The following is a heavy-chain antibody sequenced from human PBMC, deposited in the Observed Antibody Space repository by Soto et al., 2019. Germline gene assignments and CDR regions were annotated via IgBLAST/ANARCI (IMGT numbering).Heavy chain of an antibody. D-gene: IGHD4-17*01. Sequence: QVQLVQSGAEVKKPGSSVKVSCKASGGSLSNYGISWVRQATGQGLEWMGGIIPVFGTANYAQKFQGRVTITADESTSIVYMDVTSLRSEDTAVYYCARGDATKIVVTTYYGMDVWGQGTTVTVSS. V-gene: IGHV1-69*12. CDR3: ARGDATKIVVTTYYGMDV. CDR1: GGSLSNYG. J-gene: IGHJ6*02. CDR2: IIPVFGTA.